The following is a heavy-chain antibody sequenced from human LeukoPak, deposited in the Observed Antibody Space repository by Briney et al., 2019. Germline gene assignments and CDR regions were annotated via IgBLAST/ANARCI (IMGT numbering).Heavy chain of an antibody. Sequence: GGSLGLSCAASGFSVSLNYMTWVRRAPGKGLEWVSVLTSGGPTFYTDSVRGRFTISRDHSKNMLYLQMNSLRAEDTALYYCARADENTSITSFDHWGQGTLVTVSS. CDR2: LTSGGPT. V-gene: IGHV3-53*01. CDR1: GFSVSLNY. CDR3: ARADENTSITSFDH. J-gene: IGHJ4*02. D-gene: IGHD2-21*01.